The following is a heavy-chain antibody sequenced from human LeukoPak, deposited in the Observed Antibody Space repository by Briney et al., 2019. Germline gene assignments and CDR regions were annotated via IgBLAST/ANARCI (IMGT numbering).Heavy chain of an antibody. CDR3: ARDLGIYSGSYNRIDY. CDR1: GFTFSNYS. CDR2: ISSNGIYI. J-gene: IGHJ4*02. V-gene: IGHV3-21*01. D-gene: IGHD1-26*01. Sequence: GGSLRLSCAASGFTFSNYSMNWVRQAPGKGLEWVSSISSNGIYIYYADSVKGRFTISRDNAKNSLYLQMNSLRAEDTAVYYCARDLGIYSGSYNRIDYWGQGTLVTVSS.